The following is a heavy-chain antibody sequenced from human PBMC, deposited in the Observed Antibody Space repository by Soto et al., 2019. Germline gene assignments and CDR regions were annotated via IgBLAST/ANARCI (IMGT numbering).Heavy chain of an antibody. V-gene: IGHV4-34*11. CDR3: ARAYYYGSGRGRSMDV. CDR1: GESFSGYY. D-gene: IGHD3-10*01. CDR2: IYDAVNT. Sequence: QVQLQQWGAGLLKPSETLSLTCAVYGESFSGYYWNWIRQPPGRGLEWIGYIYDAVNTNYNPSLKSRVTISEDTSKNQFSLKLSSVTAADTAVYYCARAYYYGSGRGRSMDVWGQGTTVTVSS. J-gene: IGHJ6*02.